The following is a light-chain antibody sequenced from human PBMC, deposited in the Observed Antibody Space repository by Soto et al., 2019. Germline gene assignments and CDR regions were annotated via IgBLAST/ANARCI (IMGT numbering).Light chain of an antibody. CDR2: DVS. J-gene: IGLJ3*02. Sequence: QSALTQPRSVSGSPGQSVTISSTGTSSDVGGYNFVFWYQQHPGKAPKLMIYDVSKRPSGVPDRFSGSKSGNTASLTISGLQAEDEADYYCCSYAGSYTWVFGGGTKLTVL. CDR3: CSYAGSYTWV. V-gene: IGLV2-11*01. CDR1: SSDVGGYNF.